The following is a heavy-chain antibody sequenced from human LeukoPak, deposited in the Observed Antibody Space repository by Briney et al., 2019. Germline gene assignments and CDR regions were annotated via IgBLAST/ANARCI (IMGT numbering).Heavy chain of an antibody. J-gene: IGHJ4*02. V-gene: IGHV3-23*01. D-gene: IGHD3-3*01. CDR3: AKDFWSGYYSGYFDY. Sequence: PGGSLRLSCAASGFTFSSYAMSWVHQAPGKGLEWVSAISGGGGSIYYADSVKGRFTISRDKSKNTLYPQMNSLRAEDTALYYCAKDFWSGYYSGYFDYWGQGTLVTVSS. CDR1: GFTFSSYA. CDR2: ISGGGGSI.